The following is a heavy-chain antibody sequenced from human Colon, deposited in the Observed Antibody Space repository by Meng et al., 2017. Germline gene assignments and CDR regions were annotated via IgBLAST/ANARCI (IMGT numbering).Heavy chain of an antibody. V-gene: IGHV4-61*01. CDR1: GGSVSSGSYY. CDR2: IYYSGST. J-gene: IGHJ4*02. D-gene: IGHD3-22*01. Sequence: HAQLQGSAPGLVRPSDPLSLTCTVSGGSVSSGSYYWSWIRQPPGKGLEWIGYIYYSGSTNYNPSLKSRVTISVDTSKNQFSLKLSSVTAADTAVYYCARGASDYDFDYWGQGTLVTVSS. CDR3: ARGASDYDFDY.